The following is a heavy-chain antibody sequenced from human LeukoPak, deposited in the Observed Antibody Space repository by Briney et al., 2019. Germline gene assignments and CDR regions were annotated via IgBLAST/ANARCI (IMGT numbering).Heavy chain of an antibody. CDR3: AKDIEFDP. J-gene: IGHJ5*02. CDR1: GFTFDDYA. V-gene: IGHV3-9*01. Sequence: PGGSLRLSCAASGFTFDDYAMHWVRQAPGKGLEWVSGISWNSGSIGYADSVKGRFTISRDNAKNSLYLQMNSLRAEDTALYYCAKDIEFDPWGQGTLVTVSS. CDR2: ISWNSGSI.